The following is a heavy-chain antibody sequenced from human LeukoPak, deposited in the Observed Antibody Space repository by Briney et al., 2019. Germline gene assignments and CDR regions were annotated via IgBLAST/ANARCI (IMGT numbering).Heavy chain of an antibody. CDR3: ARHPYSGSYHFDY. V-gene: IGHV1-2*02. J-gene: IGHJ4*02. D-gene: IGHD1-26*01. CDR2: INPNSGGT. CDR1: GYIFTGYY. Sequence: ASGKVSCKASGYIFTGYYMHWVRQAPGQGLGWMGWINPNSGGTNSAQKFQGRVTMTRDTSISTAYMELSRLTSDDTAVYYCARHPYSGSYHFDYWGQGTLVTVSS.